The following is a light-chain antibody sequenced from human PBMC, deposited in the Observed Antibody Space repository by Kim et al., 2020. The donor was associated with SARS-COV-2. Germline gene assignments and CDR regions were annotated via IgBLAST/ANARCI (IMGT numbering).Light chain of an antibody. J-gene: IGKJ4*01. Sequence: EIVLTQSPGTLSLSPGERAILSCRASQSVTSNDLAWYQQKPGQAPRLLIYAASSRATGIPDRFSGSGSGTDFTLTISRLEPEDSAVFYCQQYGGSLTFGGGTKLEI. CDR2: AAS. V-gene: IGKV3-20*01. CDR3: QQYGGSLT. CDR1: QSVTSND.